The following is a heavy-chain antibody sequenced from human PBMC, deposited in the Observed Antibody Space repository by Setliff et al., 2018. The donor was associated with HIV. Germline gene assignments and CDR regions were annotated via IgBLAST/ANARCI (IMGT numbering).Heavy chain of an antibody. V-gene: IGHV1-46*01. Sequence: ASGKVSCKASGYTFTSYYMHWVRQAPGQGLEWMGIINPSGGSTSYAQKFQGRVTMTRDTSTSTVYMELSSLRSEDTAVYYCASASRDSSGYLYDAFDIWGQGTMVTVSS. D-gene: IGHD3-22*01. CDR2: INPSGGST. J-gene: IGHJ3*02. CDR1: GYTFTSYY. CDR3: ASASRDSSGYLYDAFDI.